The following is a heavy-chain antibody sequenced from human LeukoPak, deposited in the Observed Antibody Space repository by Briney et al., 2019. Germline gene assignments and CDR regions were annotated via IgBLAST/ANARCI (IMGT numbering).Heavy chain of an antibody. CDR1: GFTFSSYT. J-gene: IGHJ4*02. Sequence: PGGSLRLSCAASGFTFSSYTMNWVRQAPGKGLEWVSSISSSSYMYYADSVKGRFIISRDSAKNSLYLQMNSLRGDDTAVYYCASLRSSSSQDYWGQGTLVTVSS. CDR2: ISSSSYM. CDR3: ASLRSSSSQDY. D-gene: IGHD6-6*01. V-gene: IGHV3-21*01.